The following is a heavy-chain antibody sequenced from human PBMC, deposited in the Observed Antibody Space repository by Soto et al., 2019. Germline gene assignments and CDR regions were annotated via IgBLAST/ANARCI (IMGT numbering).Heavy chain of an antibody. CDR1: GFTFSTYW. V-gene: IGHV3-74*01. CDR3: VRTWHGFDI. Sequence: EVHLEESGGGLVQPGGSLRLSCAASGFTFSTYWMHWVRQAPEKGLLWVSHINGDGSYTDFADSVKGRFTISRDNAKNTVYLQMQSLRVEDTAVYFCVRTWHGFDIWGPGTMVTVSS. CDR2: INGDGSYT. J-gene: IGHJ3*02.